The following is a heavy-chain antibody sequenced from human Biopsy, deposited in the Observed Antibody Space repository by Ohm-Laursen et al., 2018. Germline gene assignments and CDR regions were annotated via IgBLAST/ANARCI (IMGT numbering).Heavy chain of an antibody. CDR2: INPSNART. J-gene: IGHJ4*02. Sequence: ASVKVSCKASGYTFTNYSLHWVRQAPGQGLEWMGMINPSNARTNYAQKFQGRVTMTRDTSTSTVYMDLGSLRSEDTALYFCARAYRMYFFDFWGQGSLVTVSA. D-gene: IGHD3-16*02. CDR1: GYTFTNYS. CDR3: ARAYRMYFFDF. V-gene: IGHV1-46*01.